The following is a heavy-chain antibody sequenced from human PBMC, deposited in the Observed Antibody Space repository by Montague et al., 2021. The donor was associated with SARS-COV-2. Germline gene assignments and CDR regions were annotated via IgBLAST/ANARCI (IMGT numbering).Heavy chain of an antibody. J-gene: IGHJ6*02. D-gene: IGHD3-9*01. CDR3: ARQDDILTGYYYYGMDV. CDR1: GGSISSSSYY. V-gene: IGHV4-39*01. CDR2: IYYSGST. Sequence: SETLSLTCTVSGGSISSSSYYWGWIRQPPGKELEWIGSIYYSGSTYYXPSLKSRVTISVDTSKNQFSLKLSSVTAADTAVYYCARQDDILTGYYYYGMDVWGQGTTVTVSS.